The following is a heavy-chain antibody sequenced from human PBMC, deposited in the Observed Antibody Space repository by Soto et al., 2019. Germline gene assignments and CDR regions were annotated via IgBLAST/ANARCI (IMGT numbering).Heavy chain of an antibody. CDR3: ARSPAGYSYGPRKSYFDY. V-gene: IGHV1-69*13. CDR1: GGTFSSYA. D-gene: IGHD5-18*01. J-gene: IGHJ4*02. Sequence: ASVKVSCKASGGTFSSYAISWVRQAPGQGLEWMGGIIPIFGTANYAQKFQGRVTITADESTSTAYMELSSLRSEDTAVYYCARSPAGYSYGPRKSYFDYWGRGTLVTVSS. CDR2: IIPIFGTA.